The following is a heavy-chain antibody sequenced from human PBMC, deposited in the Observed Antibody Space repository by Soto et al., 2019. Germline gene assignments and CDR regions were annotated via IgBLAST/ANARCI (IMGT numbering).Heavy chain of an antibody. J-gene: IGHJ6*02. CDR3: AREGYDFWSGYSYYYGMDV. Sequence: ASVKVSCKASGYTFTSYYMHWVRQAPGQGLEWMGIINPSGGSTSYAQKFQGRVTMTRDTSTSTVYMELSSLRSEDTAVYYCAREGYDFWSGYSYYYGMDVWGQGTTVTVSS. D-gene: IGHD3-3*01. V-gene: IGHV1-46*01. CDR1: GYTFTSYY. CDR2: INPSGGST.